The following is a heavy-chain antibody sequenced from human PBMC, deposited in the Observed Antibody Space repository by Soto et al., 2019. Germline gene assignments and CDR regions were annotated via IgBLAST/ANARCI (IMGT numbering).Heavy chain of an antibody. J-gene: IGHJ4*02. V-gene: IGHV3-9*01. CDR1: GFTFDDYA. D-gene: IGHD6-19*01. CDR3: ARDPLAVTGSFVDY. Sequence: GGSLRLSCAASGFTFDDYAMHWVQQAPGKGLEWVSGISWNSGSIGYADSVKGRFTISRDNAKNSLYLQMNSLRAEDTAVYYCARDPLAVTGSFVDYWGQGTLVTVS. CDR2: ISWNSGSI.